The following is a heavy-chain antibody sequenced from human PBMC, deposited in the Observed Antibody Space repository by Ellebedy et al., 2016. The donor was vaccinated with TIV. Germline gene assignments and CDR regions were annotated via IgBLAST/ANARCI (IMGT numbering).Heavy chain of an antibody. V-gene: IGHV4-4*07. CDR1: GVSISGHY. CDR3: ARDLNV. Sequence: GSLRLSCSVSGVSISGHYWGWIRQPAGKGLEWIGRFFNSGTYYNPSLKSRVTMSVDTAKNQFSLNLRSVTAADTAIYYCARDLNVWGPGTTVTVSS. J-gene: IGHJ6*02. CDR2: FFNSGT.